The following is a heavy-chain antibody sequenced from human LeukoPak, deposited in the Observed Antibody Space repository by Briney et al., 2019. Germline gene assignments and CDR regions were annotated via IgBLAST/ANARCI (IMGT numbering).Heavy chain of an antibody. D-gene: IGHD3-3*01. Sequence: GGSLRLSCAASGFTFSSYAMSWVRQAPGKGLEWVSAVSGSGGSTYYADSVKGRFTISRDNSKNTLYLQMNSLRAEDTAVYYCAKDGSITIFGVVISYFDYWGQGTLVTVSS. CDR1: GFTFSSYA. CDR3: AKDGSITIFGVVISYFDY. V-gene: IGHV3-23*01. CDR2: VSGSGGST. J-gene: IGHJ4*02.